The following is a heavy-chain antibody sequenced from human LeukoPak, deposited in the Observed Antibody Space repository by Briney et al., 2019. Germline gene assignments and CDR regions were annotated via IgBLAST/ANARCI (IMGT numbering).Heavy chain of an antibody. D-gene: IGHD6-13*01. CDR2: IDWDDDK. V-gene: IGHV2-70*11. Sequence: SGPTLVKPTQTLTLTCTFSGFSLSTSGMCVSWIRQPPGKALEWLARIDWDDDKYYSTSLKTRLTISKDTSKNQVVLIMTNMDPVDTATYYCARIRSSSWLYYGMDVWGQGTTVTVSS. CDR1: GFSLSTSGMC. J-gene: IGHJ6*02. CDR3: ARIRSSSWLYYGMDV.